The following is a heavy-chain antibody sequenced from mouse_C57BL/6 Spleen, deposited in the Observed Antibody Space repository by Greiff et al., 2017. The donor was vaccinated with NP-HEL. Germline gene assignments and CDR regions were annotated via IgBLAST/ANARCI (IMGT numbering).Heavy chain of an antibody. V-gene: IGHV5-17*01. CDR3: ATGPYWYFDV. Sequence: EVQVVESGGGLVKPGGSLKLSCAASGFTFSDYGMHWVRQAPEKGLEWVAYISSGSSTIYYADTVKGRFTISRDNAKNTLFLQMTSLRSEDTAMYYCATGPYWYFDVWGTGTTVTVSS. J-gene: IGHJ1*03. CDR2: ISSGSSTI. CDR1: GFTFSDYG.